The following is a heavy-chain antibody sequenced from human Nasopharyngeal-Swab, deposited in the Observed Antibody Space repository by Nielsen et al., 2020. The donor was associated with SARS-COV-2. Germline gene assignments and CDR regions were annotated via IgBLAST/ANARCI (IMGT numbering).Heavy chain of an antibody. CDR3: ASRGGRWLQPVGYGMDV. J-gene: IGHJ6*02. CDR1: GYTFTSYG. CDR2: ISAYNGNT. D-gene: IGHD5-24*01. V-gene: IGHV1-18*01. Sequence: ASVKVSCKASGYTFTSYGISWVRQAPGQGLEWMGWISAYNGNTNYAQKLQGRVTMTTDTSTSTAYMELRSLRSDDTAVYYCASRGGRWLQPVGYGMDVWGQGTTVTVSS.